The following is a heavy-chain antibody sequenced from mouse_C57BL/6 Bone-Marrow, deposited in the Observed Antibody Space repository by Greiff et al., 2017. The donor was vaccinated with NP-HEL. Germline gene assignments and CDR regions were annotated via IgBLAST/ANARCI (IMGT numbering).Heavy chain of an antibody. Sequence: VQLQQSGAELVKPGASVKISCKASGYAFSSYWMNWVKQRPGKGLEWIGQIYPGDGDTNYNGKFKGKATLTADKSSSTAYMQLSSLTSEDSAVYFCARYRGVVAPYYAMDYWGQGTSVTVSS. CDR1: GYAFSSYW. V-gene: IGHV1-80*01. CDR3: ARYRGVVAPYYAMDY. D-gene: IGHD1-1*01. J-gene: IGHJ4*01. CDR2: IYPGDGDT.